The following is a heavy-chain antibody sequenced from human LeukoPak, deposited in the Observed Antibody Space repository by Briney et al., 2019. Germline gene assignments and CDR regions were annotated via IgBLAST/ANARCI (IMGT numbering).Heavy chain of an antibody. CDR1: GFTFDDYG. D-gene: IGHD2-2*01. Sequence: PGGSLRLSCAASGFTFDDYGMSWVRQAPGKGLEWVSGINWNGGSTGYADSVKGRFTISRDSAKNSLYLQMNSLRAEDTALYYCARGSSSTRIDAFDIWGQGTMVTVSS. CDR2: INWNGGST. J-gene: IGHJ3*02. CDR3: ARGSSSTRIDAFDI. V-gene: IGHV3-20*04.